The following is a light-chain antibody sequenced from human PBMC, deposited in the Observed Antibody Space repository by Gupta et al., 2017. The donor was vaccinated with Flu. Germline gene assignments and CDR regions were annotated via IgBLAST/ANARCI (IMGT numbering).Light chain of an antibody. Sequence: QSALTQHASLSGSPGQAITFSCTGTSSDVGTYIYVSWHQHHPGKAPKLMMYEVSSRPSGVSNRFSGAKSGNTASLTISGLQAEDGADYYCSSYTSSSTLLFGGGTKLTVL. CDR3: SSYTSSSTLL. J-gene: IGLJ2*01. CDR2: EVS. CDR1: SSDVGTYIY. V-gene: IGLV2-14*01.